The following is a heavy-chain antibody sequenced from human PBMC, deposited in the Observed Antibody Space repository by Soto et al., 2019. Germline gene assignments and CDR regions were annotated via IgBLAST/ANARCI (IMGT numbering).Heavy chain of an antibody. V-gene: IGHV1-18*01. CDR3: ARDVDTAMAAYYYYGMDV. D-gene: IGHD5-18*01. J-gene: IGHJ6*02. Sequence: QVQLAQSGAEVKKPGASVKVSCKASGYTFTSYGISWVRQAPGQGLEWMGWISAYNGNTNYAQKPQGRVTMTTDTSTSTAYMELRSLRSDDTAVYYCARDVDTAMAAYYYYGMDVWGQGTTVTVSS. CDR1: GYTFTSYG. CDR2: ISAYNGNT.